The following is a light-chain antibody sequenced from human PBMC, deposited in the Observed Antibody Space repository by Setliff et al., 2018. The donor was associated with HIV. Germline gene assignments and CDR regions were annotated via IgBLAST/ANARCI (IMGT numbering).Light chain of an antibody. CDR3: QQYNSWPPYT. CDR1: QSVSSN. Sequence: EIVMTQSPATLSVSPGESATLSCRASQSVSSNLAWYQQRPGQAPRLLIYGASTRTSAIPARFSGSGSGTEFTLTISSMQSEDFAVYYCQQYNSWPPYTFGQGTKVDIK. V-gene: IGKV3-15*01. CDR2: GAS. J-gene: IGKJ2*01.